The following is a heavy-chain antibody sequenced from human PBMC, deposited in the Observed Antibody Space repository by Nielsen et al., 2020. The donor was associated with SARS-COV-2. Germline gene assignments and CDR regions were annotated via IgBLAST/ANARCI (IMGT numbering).Heavy chain of an antibody. CDR2: ISSSGSTI. Sequence: GESLKISCAASGFTFSSYEVNWVRQAPGKGLEWVSYISSSGSTIYYADSVKGRFTISRDNSKNTLYLQMNSLRAEDTAVYYCAKEDYDSSGYYRLAYFDYWGQGTLVTVSS. V-gene: IGHV3-48*03. D-gene: IGHD3-22*01. CDR1: GFTFSSYE. J-gene: IGHJ4*02. CDR3: AKEDYDSSGYYRLAYFDY.